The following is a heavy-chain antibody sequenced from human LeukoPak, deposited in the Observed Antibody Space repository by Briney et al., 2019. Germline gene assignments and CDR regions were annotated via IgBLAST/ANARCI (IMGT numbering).Heavy chain of an antibody. CDR2: IIPIFGTA. CDR3: ARDPNGDYIGAFEI. D-gene: IGHD4-17*01. J-gene: IGHJ3*02. CDR1: GGTFSSYA. Sequence: ASVKVSCKASGGTFSSYAISWVRQAPGQGLEWMGGIIPIFGTANYAQKFQGRVTITADESTSTAYMELSSLRSEDPAVYYCARDPNGDYIGAFEIWGQGTVVTVSS. V-gene: IGHV1-69*13.